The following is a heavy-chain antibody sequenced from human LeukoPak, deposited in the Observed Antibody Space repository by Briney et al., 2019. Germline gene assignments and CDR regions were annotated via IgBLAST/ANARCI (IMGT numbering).Heavy chain of an antibody. CDR1: GFTFSSNG. CDR2: ISYDGNNK. J-gene: IGHJ4*02. CDR3: AKGRQQVARSIEY. Sequence: GGSLRLSCAASGFTFSSNGMHWVRQAPGKGLEWVAVISYDGNNKYYVDSVKGRFTISRDDSKNTLYLLMNSLRIEDTAVYYCAKGRQQVARSIEYWGQGTLVTVSS. D-gene: IGHD6-13*01. V-gene: IGHV3-30*18.